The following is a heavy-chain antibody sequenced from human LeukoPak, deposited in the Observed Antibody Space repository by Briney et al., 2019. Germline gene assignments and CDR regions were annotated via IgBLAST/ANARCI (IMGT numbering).Heavy chain of an antibody. D-gene: IGHD3-10*01. CDR1: GSTFSSYG. CDR2: IWYDGSNK. Sequence: GRSLRLSCAASGSTFSSYGMHWVRQAPGKGLEWVAVIWYDGSNKYYADSVKGRFTISRDNSKNTLYLQMNSLRAEDTAVYYCARDFGPDYYYYGMDVWGQGTTVTVSS. J-gene: IGHJ6*02. V-gene: IGHV3-33*01. CDR3: ARDFGPDYYYYGMDV.